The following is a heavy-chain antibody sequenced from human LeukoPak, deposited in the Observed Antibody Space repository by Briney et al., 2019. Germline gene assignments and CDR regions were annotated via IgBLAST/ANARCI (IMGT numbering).Heavy chain of an antibody. J-gene: IGHJ6*03. V-gene: IGHV1-18*01. CDR1: GYTFTSYG. CDR2: ISAYNGNT. D-gene: IGHD3-10*01. Sequence: ASVKVSCKASGYTFTSYGISWVRQAPGQGLEWMGWISAYNGNTNYAQKLQGRVTMTTDTSTSTAYMELRSLRSDDTAVYYCARNYYYGSGSYYTDYYYYMDVWGKGTTVTVSS. CDR3: ARNYYYGSGSYYTDYYYYMDV.